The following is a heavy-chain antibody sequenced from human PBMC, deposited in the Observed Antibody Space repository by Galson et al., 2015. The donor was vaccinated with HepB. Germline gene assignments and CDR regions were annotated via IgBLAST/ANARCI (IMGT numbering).Heavy chain of an antibody. D-gene: IGHD2-2*01. Sequence: SLRLSCAASGFTFSSYSMNWVRQAPGKGLEWVSSISSSSSYIYYADSVKGRFTISRDNAKNSLYLQMNSLRAEDTAVYYCAREVAVGYQPLPPGYFDLWGRGTLVTVSS. CDR1: GFTFSSYS. CDR3: AREVAVGYQPLPPGYFDL. J-gene: IGHJ2*01. CDR2: ISSSSSYI. V-gene: IGHV3-21*01.